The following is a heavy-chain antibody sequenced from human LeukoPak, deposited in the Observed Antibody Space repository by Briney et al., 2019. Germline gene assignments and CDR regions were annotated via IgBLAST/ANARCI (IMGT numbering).Heavy chain of an antibody. CDR2: IYSGGST. D-gene: IGHD7-27*01. Sequence: GGSLRLSCAASGFTVSSNYMSWVRQAPGKGLEWVSVIYSGGSTYYADSVKGRFTISRDNSKNTLYLQMNSLRAEDTAVYYCANHLTGDGRAYWGQGTLVTVSS. CDR3: ANHLTGDGRAY. J-gene: IGHJ4*02. CDR1: GFTVSSNY. V-gene: IGHV3-66*01.